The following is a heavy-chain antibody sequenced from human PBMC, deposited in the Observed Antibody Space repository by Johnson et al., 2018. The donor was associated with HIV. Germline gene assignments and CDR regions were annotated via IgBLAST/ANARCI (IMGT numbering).Heavy chain of an antibody. D-gene: IGHD2-2*01. CDR1: GFTFSSYG. J-gene: IGHJ3*02. CDR3: ARETLGYCSSTSCDAFDI. CDR2: LRCAGGTT. V-gene: IGHV3-30*02. Sequence: QVQLVESGGGVVQPGGSLRLSCAASGFTFSSYGMPWVRQAPGKGLEWVAVLRCAGGTTYYADSVKGRFTISRYNSKNTLYLQMIRLRAEDTAVDYCARETLGYCSSTSCDAFDIWGQGTMVTVSS.